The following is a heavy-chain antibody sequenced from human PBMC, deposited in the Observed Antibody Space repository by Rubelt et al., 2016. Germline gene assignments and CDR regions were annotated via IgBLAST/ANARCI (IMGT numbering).Heavy chain of an antibody. D-gene: IGHD3-9*01. Sequence: QVQLVQSGAEVKKPGASVKVSCKASGYTFANYGITWVRQAPGQGLEWMGWISAANGNTDYAQEFQGRVTMTTDTCAASAYMGLRSLRSDDTAVYYCAISSITISDGMDVWGQGTTVTVSS. CDR2: ISAANGNT. CDR1: GYTFANYG. CDR3: AISSITISDGMDV. V-gene: IGHV1-18*01. J-gene: IGHJ6*02.